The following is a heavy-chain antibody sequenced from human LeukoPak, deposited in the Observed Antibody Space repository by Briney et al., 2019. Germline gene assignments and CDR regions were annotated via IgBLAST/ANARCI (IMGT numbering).Heavy chain of an antibody. J-gene: IGHJ4*02. Sequence: ASVKVSCKASGYTFSNYDINWVRQATGLGLEWMGWMNPNNRNTGYAQKFQGRVTMTRNTSISTAYMELDSLRSEDTAVYYCARGDYGSETSTTKSGDYWGQGTLVTVSS. D-gene: IGHD3-10*01. V-gene: IGHV1-8*01. CDR3: ARGDYGSETSTTKSGDY. CDR2: MNPNNRNT. CDR1: GYTFSNYD.